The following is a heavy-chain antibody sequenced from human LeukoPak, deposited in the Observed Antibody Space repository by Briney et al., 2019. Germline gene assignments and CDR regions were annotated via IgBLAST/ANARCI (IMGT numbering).Heavy chain of an antibody. V-gene: IGHV3-15*07. D-gene: IGHD2-2*01. CDR3: TTDSLLVPAAIDY. CDR1: GFTFSNAW. Sequence: GGSLRLSCAASGFTFSNAWMNWVRQAPGKGLEWVGRIKSKTDGGTTDYAAPVKGRFTISRDESKNTLYLQMNSLKTEDTAVYYCTTDSLLVPAAIDYWGQGTLVTVSS. CDR2: IKSKTDGGTT. J-gene: IGHJ4*02.